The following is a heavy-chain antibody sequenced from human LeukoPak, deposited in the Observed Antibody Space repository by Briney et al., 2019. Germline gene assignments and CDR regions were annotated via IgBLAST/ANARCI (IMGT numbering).Heavy chain of an antibody. CDR1: GFTFDDYA. CDR2: ISWNSGSI. D-gene: IGHD3-10*01. CDR3: AKANRYYGSGSYYQGFPFDY. J-gene: IGHJ4*02. V-gene: IGHV3-9*01. Sequence: GGSLRLSCAASGFTFDDYAMHWVRQAPGKGLEWVSGISWNSGSIGYADSVKGRFTISRDNAKNSLYLQMNSLRAEDTALYYCAKANRYYGSGSYYQGFPFDYWGQGTLVTVSS.